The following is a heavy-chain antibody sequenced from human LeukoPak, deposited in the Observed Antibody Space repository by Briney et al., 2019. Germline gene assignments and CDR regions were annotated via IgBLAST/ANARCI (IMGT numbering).Heavy chain of an antibody. J-gene: IGHJ4*02. V-gene: IGHV4-38-2*02. Sequence: SETLSLTCITSAYSISGDYYWGWIRQPPGKGLEWIGSIYHSGSTYYNPSLKSRVTISVDTSKNQFSLKLSSVTAADTAVYYCARMAADTTIFGVVKGRYYFDYWGQGTLVTVSS. CDR2: IYHSGST. D-gene: IGHD3-3*01. CDR3: ARMAADTTIFGVVKGRYYFDY. CDR1: AYSISGDYY.